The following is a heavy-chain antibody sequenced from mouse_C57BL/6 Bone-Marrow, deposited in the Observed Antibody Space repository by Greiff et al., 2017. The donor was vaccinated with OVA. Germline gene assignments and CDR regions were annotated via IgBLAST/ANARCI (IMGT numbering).Heavy chain of an antibody. J-gene: IGHJ3*01. Sequence: QVQLKQSGPGLVQPSQSLSITCTVSGFSLTSYGVHWVRQSPGKGLEWLGVIWSGGSTDYNAAFISRLSISKDNSKSQVFFKMNSLQADDTAIYYCARNLGTTRGCAYWGQGTLVTVSA. CDR1: GFSLTSYG. D-gene: IGHD2-14*01. V-gene: IGHV2-2*01. CDR3: ARNLGTTRGCAY. CDR2: IWSGGST.